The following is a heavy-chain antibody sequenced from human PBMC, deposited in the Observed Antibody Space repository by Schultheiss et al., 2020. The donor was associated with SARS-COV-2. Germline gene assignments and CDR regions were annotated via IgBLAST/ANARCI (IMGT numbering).Heavy chain of an antibody. CDR3: ARLPAAIAAGTTTMLFDY. Sequence: GGSLRLSCAASGFTFDDYAMHWVRQAPGKGLEWVSGISWNSGSIGYADSVKGRFTISRDNAKNSLYLQMNSLRAEDTALYYCARLPAAIAAGTTTMLFDYWGQGTLVTVSS. CDR2: ISWNSGSI. V-gene: IGHV3-9*01. CDR1: GFTFDDYA. D-gene: IGHD6-13*01. J-gene: IGHJ4*02.